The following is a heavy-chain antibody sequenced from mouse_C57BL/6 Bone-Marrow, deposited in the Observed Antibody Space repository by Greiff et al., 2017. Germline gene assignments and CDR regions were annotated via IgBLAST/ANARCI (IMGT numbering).Heavy chain of an antibody. CDR2: IDPETGGT. D-gene: IGHD3-2*02. CDR3: TSVDSSGY. V-gene: IGHV1-15*01. CDR1: GYTFTDYE. Sequence: VQLQQSGAELVRPGASVTLSCKASGYTFTDYEMHWVKQTPVHGLEWIGAIDPETGGTAYNQKFKGKAILTADKSSSTAYMELRSPTSEDSAVYYCTSVDSSGYWGQGTSVTVSS. J-gene: IGHJ4*01.